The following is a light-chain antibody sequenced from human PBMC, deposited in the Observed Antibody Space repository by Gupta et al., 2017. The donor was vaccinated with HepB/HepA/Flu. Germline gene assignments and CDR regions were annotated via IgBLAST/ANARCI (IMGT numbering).Light chain of an antibody. CDR1: QSVSSN. Sequence: EIVMTQSPATLSVSPGERATLSCRASQSVSSNLAWYQQKPGQAPRLLIYGASNRATGIPARFSGSGAGKEFTLTSSRRQYEDFAVYYWQQDNNLKTFGQGTKVEIK. J-gene: IGKJ1*01. CDR2: GAS. V-gene: IGKV3-15*01. CDR3: QQDNNLKT.